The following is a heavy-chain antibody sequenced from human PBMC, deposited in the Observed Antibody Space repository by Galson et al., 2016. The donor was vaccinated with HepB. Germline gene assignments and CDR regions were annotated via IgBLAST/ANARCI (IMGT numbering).Heavy chain of an antibody. V-gene: IGHV1-3*04. Sequence: SVKVSCKASGYTFTNYAMHWVRQAPGQRLEWMGWINTGNGNTKYSQKFQGRVTISRDTSASTAYMELRSLRSEDTAVYYCARHKRLLWFRELRSSYYGMDVWGKGTTVTVSS. CDR2: INTGNGNT. CDR1: GYTFTNYA. CDR3: ARHKRLLWFRELRSSYYGMDV. D-gene: IGHD3-10*01. J-gene: IGHJ6*04.